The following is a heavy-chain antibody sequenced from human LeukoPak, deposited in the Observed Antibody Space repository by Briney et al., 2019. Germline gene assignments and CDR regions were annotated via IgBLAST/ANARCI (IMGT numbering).Heavy chain of an antibody. CDR1: RGTFSSYA. V-gene: IGHV1-69*05. D-gene: IGHD6-6*01. J-gene: IGHJ3*02. CDR2: IIPIFGTG. CDR3: ARDRSFSSPDAFDI. Sequence: SVKVSCKASRGTFSSYAISWVRQAPGQGLEWMGGIIPIFGTGNNAQKFQGRVTITTDESTSTVYMELSSLRSEDTAVYYCARDRSFSSPDAFDIWGQGTMVTVSS.